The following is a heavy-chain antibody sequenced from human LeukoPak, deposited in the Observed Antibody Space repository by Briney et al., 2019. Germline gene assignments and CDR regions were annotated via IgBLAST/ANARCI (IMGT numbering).Heavy chain of an antibody. J-gene: IGHJ6*04. CDR3: ARVIAAAGTPDYYYGMDV. V-gene: IGHV1-69*06. CDR2: IIPIFGTA. Sequence: ASVKVCCKASGGTFSSYAISWVRQAPGQGLEWMGGIIPIFGTANYAQKFQGRVTITADKSTSTAYMELSSLRSEDTAVYYCARVIAAAGTPDYYYGMDVWGKGTTVTVSS. D-gene: IGHD6-13*01. CDR1: GGTFSSYA.